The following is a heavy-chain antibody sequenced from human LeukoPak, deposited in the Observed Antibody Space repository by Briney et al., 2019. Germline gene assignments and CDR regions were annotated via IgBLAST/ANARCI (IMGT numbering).Heavy chain of an antibody. CDR1: GFTFTTFW. CDR3: AGSGWQVYLDY. V-gene: IGHV3-7*01. CDR2: IKQDGSER. D-gene: IGHD6-19*01. J-gene: IGHJ4*02. Sequence: GGPLRLSCAASGFTFTTFWMSWVRQAPGKGLEWVANIKQDGSERYYVDSVKGRFTISRDNAKNSLYLQMNSLRAEDTGVYYCAGSGWQVYLDYWGQGALVTVSS.